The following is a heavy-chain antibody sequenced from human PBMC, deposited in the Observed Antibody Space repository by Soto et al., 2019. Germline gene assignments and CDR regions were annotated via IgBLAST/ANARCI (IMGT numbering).Heavy chain of an antibody. CDR3: ATLELPDY. CDR1: GFTFDDYA. D-gene: IGHD1-7*01. CDR2: ISWNSGSI. Sequence: EVQLVESGGGLVQPGRSLRLSCAASGFTFDDYAMHWVRQAPGKGLEWVSGISWNSGSIGYADSVKGRVTIARDNAKNSLYLQMNSLRAEDTALYYCATLELPDYWGQGTLVTVSS. V-gene: IGHV3-9*01. J-gene: IGHJ4*02.